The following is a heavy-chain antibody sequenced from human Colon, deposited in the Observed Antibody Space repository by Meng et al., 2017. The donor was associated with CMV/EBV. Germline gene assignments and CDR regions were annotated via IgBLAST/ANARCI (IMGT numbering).Heavy chain of an antibody. Sequence: ASGFSFSTCAMHWVRQAPGKGLEWVAVITYDGSNRFYADSVMGRFTVSRDNSKDTLYLQLNGLRAEDTAVYYCARDKIGGYAYGYLDFWGQGTLVTVS. CDR3: ARDKIGGYAYGYLDF. CDR2: ITYDGSNR. V-gene: IGHV3-30*04. D-gene: IGHD5-18*01. J-gene: IGHJ4*02. CDR1: GFSFSTCA.